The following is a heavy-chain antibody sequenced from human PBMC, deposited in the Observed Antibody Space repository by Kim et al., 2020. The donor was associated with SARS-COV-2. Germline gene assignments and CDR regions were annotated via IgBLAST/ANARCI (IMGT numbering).Heavy chain of an antibody. CDR3: ARETEEMATNNPVDY. D-gene: IGHD5-12*01. Sequence: GGSLRLSCAASGFTFSSYSMNWVRQAPGKGLEWVSSISSSSSYIYYADSVKGRFTISRDNAKNSLYLQMNSLRAEDTAVYYCARETEEMATNNPVDYWGQGTLVTVSS. J-gene: IGHJ4*02. CDR2: ISSSSSYI. V-gene: IGHV3-21*01. CDR1: GFTFSSYS.